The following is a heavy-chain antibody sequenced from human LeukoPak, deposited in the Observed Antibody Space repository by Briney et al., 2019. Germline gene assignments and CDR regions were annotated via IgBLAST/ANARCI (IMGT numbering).Heavy chain of an antibody. Sequence: VASVKVSCKASGYTFTSYDINWVRQATGQGLEWMGWMNPNSGNTGYAQKFQGRVTMTRNTSISTAYMELSSLRSEDTAVYYCARAHDCSGGSCFPLAYWGQGTLVTVSS. CDR3: ARAHDCSGGSCFPLAY. D-gene: IGHD2-15*01. CDR1: GYTFTSYD. J-gene: IGHJ4*02. CDR2: MNPNSGNT. V-gene: IGHV1-8*01.